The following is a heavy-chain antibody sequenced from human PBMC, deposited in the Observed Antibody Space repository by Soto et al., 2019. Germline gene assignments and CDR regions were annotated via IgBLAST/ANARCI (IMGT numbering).Heavy chain of an antibody. J-gene: IGHJ6*02. V-gene: IGHV4-34*01. D-gene: IGHD6-19*01. CDR3: ARGFSSGWAFNYYYYYGMDV. CDR2: INHSGST. CDR1: GGSFSCYY. Sequence: RSEALSLTCAVYGGSFSCYYWSWIRQPPGKGLEWIGEINHSGSTNYNPSLKSRVTISVDTSKNQFSLKLSSVTAADTAVYYCARGFSSGWAFNYYYYYGMDVWGQGTTVTVSS.